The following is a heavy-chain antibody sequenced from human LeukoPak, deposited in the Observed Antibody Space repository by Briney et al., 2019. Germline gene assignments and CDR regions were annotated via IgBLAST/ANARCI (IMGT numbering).Heavy chain of an antibody. D-gene: IGHD3-10*01. V-gene: IGHV3-11*04. CDR2: ISSSGSTI. J-gene: IGHJ4*02. Sequence: GGSLRLSCAASGFTFSDYYMSWIRQAPGKGLEWVSYISSSGSTIYYADSVKGRFTISRDNAKNSLYLQMNSLRAEDTAVYYCAKDYFYYCGSGSYYTPFPLFDYWGQGTLVTVSS. CDR3: AKDYFYYCGSGSYYTPFPLFDY. CDR1: GFTFSDYY.